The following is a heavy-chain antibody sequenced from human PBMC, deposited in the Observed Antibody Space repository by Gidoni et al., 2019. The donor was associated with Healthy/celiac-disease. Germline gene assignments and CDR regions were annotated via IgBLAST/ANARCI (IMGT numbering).Heavy chain of an antibody. D-gene: IGHD1-26*01. CDR2: ISWNSGSI. CDR3: AKDGGEGEYYYYMDV. V-gene: IGHV3-9*01. J-gene: IGHJ6*03. Sequence: EVQLVESGGGLVQPGRSLRLSCAASGFTFDDYAMHWVRQAPGKGLEWVSGISWNSGSIGYADSVKGRFTISRDNAKNSLYLQMNSLRAEDTAVYYCAKDGGEGEYYYYMDVWGKGTTVTVSS. CDR1: GFTFDDYA.